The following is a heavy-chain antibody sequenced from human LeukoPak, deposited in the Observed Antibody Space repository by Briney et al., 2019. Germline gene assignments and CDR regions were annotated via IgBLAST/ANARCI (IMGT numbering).Heavy chain of an antibody. CDR2: ISSSSSYI. D-gene: IGHD2-2*01. CDR3: ARDERRYCSSTSCYILGY. Sequence: GGSLRLSCAASGFTFSDFYMNWVRQAPGKGLEWVSSISSSSSYIYYADSVKGRFTISRDNARNSLYLQMNSLRAEDTAVYYCARDERRYCSSTSCYILGYWGQGTLVTVSS. V-gene: IGHV3-21*01. J-gene: IGHJ4*02. CDR1: GFTFSDFY.